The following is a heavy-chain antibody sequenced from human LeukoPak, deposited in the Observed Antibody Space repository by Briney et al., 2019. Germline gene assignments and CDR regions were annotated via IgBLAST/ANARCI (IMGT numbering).Heavy chain of an antibody. CDR3: ESRSNYDFDY. D-gene: IGHD3-16*01. V-gene: IGHV1-8*01. CDR1: GYTFTNYD. CDR2: MNPNSGNT. J-gene: IGHJ4*02. Sequence: ASVKVSCKASGYTFTNYDINWVRQATGQGLEWTGWMNPNSGNTGHAQKFQGRVTMTRDTSIITAYLELSSLRSDDTAMYYCESRSNYDFDYWGQGTLVTVSS.